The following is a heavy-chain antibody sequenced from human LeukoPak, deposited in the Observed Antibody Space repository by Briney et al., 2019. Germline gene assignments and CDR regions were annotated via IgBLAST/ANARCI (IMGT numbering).Heavy chain of an antibody. CDR1: GFAFSGYN. Sequence: GGSLRLSCAASGFAFSGYNMNWVRQAPGKGLEWVSSITASSIYIYYADSVKGRFTISRDNSKNTLYVQMNSLRAEDTAVYYCARDSAYGSGSYYSWGQGTLVTVSS. CDR3: ARDSAYGSGSYYS. J-gene: IGHJ4*02. CDR2: ITASSIYI. D-gene: IGHD3-10*01. V-gene: IGHV3-21*01.